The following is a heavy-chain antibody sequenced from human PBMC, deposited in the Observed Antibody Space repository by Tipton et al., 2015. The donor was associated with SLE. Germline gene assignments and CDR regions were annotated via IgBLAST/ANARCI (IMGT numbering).Heavy chain of an antibody. D-gene: IGHD1-26*01. CDR2: ISTYNGNT. CDR1: GYTFTSYG. J-gene: IGHJ4*02. CDR3: ALGGGSFHFDY. Sequence: QSGAEVKEPGASVKVSCKTSGYTFTSYGITWVRQAPGQGFEWMGWISTYNGNTNYAQNVQGRVTMTTDTSTSTVYMELRSLKSDDTAVYYCALGGGSFHFDYWAQGTLVTVSP. V-gene: IGHV1-18*01.